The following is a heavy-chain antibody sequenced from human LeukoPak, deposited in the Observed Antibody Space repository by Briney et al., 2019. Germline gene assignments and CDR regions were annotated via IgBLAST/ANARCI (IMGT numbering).Heavy chain of an antibody. CDR3: ARDSYGDYVDDY. V-gene: IGHV4-34*01. Sequence: PSETLSLTCAVYGGSFSGYYWGWIRQPPGKGLEWIGKINHSGSTNYNPSLKSRVTISVDTSKNQFSLKLSSVTAADTAVYYCARDSYGDYVDDYWGQGTLVTVSS. CDR2: INHSGST. J-gene: IGHJ4*02. CDR1: GGSFSGYY. D-gene: IGHD4-17*01.